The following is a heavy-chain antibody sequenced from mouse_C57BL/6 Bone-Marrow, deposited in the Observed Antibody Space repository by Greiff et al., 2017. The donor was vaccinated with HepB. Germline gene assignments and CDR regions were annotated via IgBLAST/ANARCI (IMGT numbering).Heavy chain of an antibody. CDR3: ARGPIYYYGSSYLYWYFDV. V-gene: IGHV5-16*01. CDR1: GFTFSDYY. Sequence: EVQVVESEGGLVQPGSSMKLSCTASGFTFSDYYMAWVRQVPEKGLEWVANINYNGSSTYYLDSLKSRFIISRDNAKNILYLQMSSLKSEDTATYYCARGPIYYYGSSYLYWYFDVRGTGTTVTVSS. J-gene: IGHJ1*03. CDR2: INYNGSST. D-gene: IGHD1-1*01.